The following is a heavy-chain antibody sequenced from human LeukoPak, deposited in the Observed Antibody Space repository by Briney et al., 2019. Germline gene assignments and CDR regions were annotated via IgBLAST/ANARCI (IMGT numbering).Heavy chain of an antibody. CDR3: ARELLGYCSGGSCPGGFDI. J-gene: IGHJ3*02. V-gene: IGHV3-11*01. D-gene: IGHD2-15*01. CDR1: GFTFSDYY. Sequence: PGGSLRLSCAASGFTFSDYYMSWIRQAPGKGRDWVSYISRVGGTIYYADSVKGRFTISRDNAKNSLYLQMNSLRAEDTAVYYCARELLGYCSGGSCPGGFDIWGQGTMVTVSS. CDR2: ISRVGGTI.